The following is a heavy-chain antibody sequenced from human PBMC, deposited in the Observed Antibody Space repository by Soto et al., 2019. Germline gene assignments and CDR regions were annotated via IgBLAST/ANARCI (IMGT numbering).Heavy chain of an antibody. Sequence: GGSLRLSCAASGFNLNSYTIYWVRQAPGKRLEWLSSISSSGYIFSTDSVRGRFTISRDNAKNSVYLQINSLRAEDTAVYFCARDCSGGSCYPGMDVWGQGTTVTVSS. CDR1: GFNLNSYT. V-gene: IGHV3-21*01. D-gene: IGHD2-15*01. J-gene: IGHJ6*02. CDR2: ISSSGYI. CDR3: ARDCSGGSCYPGMDV.